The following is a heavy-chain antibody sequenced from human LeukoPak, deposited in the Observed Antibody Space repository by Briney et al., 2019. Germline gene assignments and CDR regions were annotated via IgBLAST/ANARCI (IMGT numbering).Heavy chain of an antibody. CDR1: GFTFSSYA. J-gene: IGHJ4*02. CDR2: ISGSGGST. CDR3: AKVKARSGYDSSGYYSGSADYYFDY. D-gene: IGHD3-22*01. Sequence: GGSLRLSCAASGFTFSSYAMSWVRQAPGMGLEWVSAISGSGGSTYYADSVKGRFTISRDNSKNTLYLQMNSLRAEDTAVYYCAKVKARSGYDSSGYYSGSADYYFDYWGQGTLVTVSS. V-gene: IGHV3-23*01.